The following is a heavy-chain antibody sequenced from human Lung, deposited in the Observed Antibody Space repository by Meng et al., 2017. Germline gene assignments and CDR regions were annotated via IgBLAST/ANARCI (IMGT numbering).Heavy chain of an antibody. CDR2: IFHSGST. CDR3: ARFDISSSGRGDY. D-gene: IGHD1-26*01. Sequence: VQLPGPGPGLVQPSGTLSLTCSGSGGSITSSTWWSWVRQTPGKGLEWFGEIFHSGSTNYNPPLESRVTISVDKSKNQFSLKVYSVTAADTATYYCARFDISSSGRGDYWGQGILVTVSS. V-gene: IGHV4-4*02. CDR1: GGSITSSTW. J-gene: IGHJ4*02.